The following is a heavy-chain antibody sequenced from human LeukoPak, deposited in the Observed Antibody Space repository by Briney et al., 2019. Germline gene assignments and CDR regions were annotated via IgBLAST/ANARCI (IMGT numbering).Heavy chain of an antibody. CDR2: ISGSGGST. V-gene: IGHV3-23*01. J-gene: IGHJ6*03. CDR3: AREAHKCCSSMGHYYYMDV. CDR1: GFTFSSYA. Sequence: PGGSLRLSCAASGFTFSSYAMSWVRQAPGKGLEWVSAISGSGGSTYYADSVKGRFTISRDNSKNTLYLQMNSLRAEDTAVYYCAREAHKCCSSMGHYYYMDVWGKGTTVTVSS. D-gene: IGHD2-2*01.